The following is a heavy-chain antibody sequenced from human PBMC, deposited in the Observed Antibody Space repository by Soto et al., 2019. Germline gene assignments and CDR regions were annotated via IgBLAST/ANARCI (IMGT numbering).Heavy chain of an antibody. J-gene: IGHJ4*02. CDR1: AFTFSNYA. Sequence: EVQLLESGGSLVQPGGSLRLSCAGSAFTFSNYAMAWVRQAPGKGLEWVSSIAGSGGDISYADSVKGRFTISRDNSKSTLFLQMDSLSAEDTAIYYCAKKYYGTYPFDSWGQGTLVTVSS. D-gene: IGHD1-26*01. V-gene: IGHV3-23*01. CDR3: AKKYYGTYPFDS. CDR2: IAGSGGDI.